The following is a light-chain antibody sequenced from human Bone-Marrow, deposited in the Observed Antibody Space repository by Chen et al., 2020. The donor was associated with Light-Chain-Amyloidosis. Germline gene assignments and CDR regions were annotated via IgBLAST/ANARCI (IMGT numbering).Light chain of an antibody. V-gene: IGLV3-25*03. CDR2: KDS. Sequence: YELTQPPSVSVSPGQTARITCSGDALPDQYAYWYQQKAGQAPVLVINKDSERPSGIPERVSGSSSGTTVTLPISGVQAEDEAVYYCHSADSTGIYRVFGGGTKLTVL. CDR3: HSADSTGIYRV. J-gene: IGLJ3*02. CDR1: ALPDQY.